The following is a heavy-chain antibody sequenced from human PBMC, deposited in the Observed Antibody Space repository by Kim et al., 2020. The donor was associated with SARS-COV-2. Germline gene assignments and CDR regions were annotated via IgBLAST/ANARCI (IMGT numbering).Heavy chain of an antibody. J-gene: IGHJ4*02. Sequence: YSQKFQGRVTITRDTSASTAYMELSSLRSEDTAVYYCASASMVRGVTPDYWGQGTLVTVSS. CDR3: ASASMVRGVTPDY. D-gene: IGHD3-10*01. V-gene: IGHV1-3*01.